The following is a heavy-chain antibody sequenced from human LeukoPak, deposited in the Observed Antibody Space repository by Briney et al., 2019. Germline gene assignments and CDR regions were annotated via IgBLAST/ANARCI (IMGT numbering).Heavy chain of an antibody. CDR2: INPNSGGT. J-gene: IGHJ6*02. V-gene: IGHV1-2*02. CDR3: ARVMGGYCSSTSCYSLFYGMDV. CDR1: GYTFTGYY. D-gene: IGHD2-2*01. Sequence: ASVKVSCKASGYTFTGYYMHWVRQAPGQGLEWMGWINPNSGGTNYAQKFQGRVTMARDTSISTAYMELSRLRSDDTAVYYRARVMGGYCSSTSCYSLFYGMDVWGQGTTVTVSS.